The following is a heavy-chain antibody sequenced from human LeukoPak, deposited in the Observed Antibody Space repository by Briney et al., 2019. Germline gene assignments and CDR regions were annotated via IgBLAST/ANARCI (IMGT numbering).Heavy chain of an antibody. V-gene: IGHV1-69*05. CDR2: IIPIFGTA. CDR1: GGTFSSYA. CDR3: AGDRTVVTSFDY. D-gene: IGHD4-23*01. J-gene: IGHJ4*02. Sequence: SVKVSCKASGGTFSSYAISWVRQAPGQGLEWMGGIIPIFGTANYAQKFQGRVTITTDESTSTAYMELSSLRSEDTAVYYCAGDRTVVTSFDYWGQGTLVTVSS.